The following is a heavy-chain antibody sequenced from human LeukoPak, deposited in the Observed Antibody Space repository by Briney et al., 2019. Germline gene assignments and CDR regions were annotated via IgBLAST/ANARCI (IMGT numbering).Heavy chain of an antibody. CDR1: GFTFSSYA. V-gene: IGHV3-48*01. Sequence: GGSLRLSCAASGFTFSSYAMHWVRQAPGKGLEWVSYISSSSSTIYYADSVKGRFTISRDNAKNSLYLQMNSLRAEDTAVYYCARGSTYYDSSGQVPFDYWGQGTLVTVSS. J-gene: IGHJ4*02. D-gene: IGHD3-22*01. CDR3: ARGSTYYDSSGQVPFDY. CDR2: ISSSSSTI.